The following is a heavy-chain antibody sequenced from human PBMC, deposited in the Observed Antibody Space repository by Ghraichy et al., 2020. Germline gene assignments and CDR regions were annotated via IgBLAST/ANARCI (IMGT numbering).Heavy chain of an antibody. J-gene: IGHJ6*02. Sequence: LSLTCAASGFTFSTYTMNWVRQAPGKGLEWVSSVSGTTTYIYYADSMRGRFTISRDNARNSLYLQLNSLRAEDTAVYYCARSISGYRYGMDVWGQGATVTVSS. V-gene: IGHV3-21*01. CDR1: GFTFSTYT. D-gene: IGHD6-25*01. CDR3: ARSISGYRYGMDV. CDR2: VSGTTTYI.